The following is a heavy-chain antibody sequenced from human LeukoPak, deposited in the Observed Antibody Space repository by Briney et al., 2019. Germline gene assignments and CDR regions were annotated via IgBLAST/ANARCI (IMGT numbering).Heavy chain of an antibody. CDR2: ISYDGSNK. V-gene: IGHV3-30-3*01. J-gene: IGHJ4*02. Sequence: GGSLRLSCAASGFNFSSYAMHWLRQAPGKGLVWVAVISYDGSNKYYADSVKGRFTISRDNSKNTLYLQMNSLRAEDTAVYYCARIFDRSGFDYWGQGTLVTVSS. CDR1: GFNFSSYA. D-gene: IGHD3-22*01. CDR3: ARIFDRSGFDY.